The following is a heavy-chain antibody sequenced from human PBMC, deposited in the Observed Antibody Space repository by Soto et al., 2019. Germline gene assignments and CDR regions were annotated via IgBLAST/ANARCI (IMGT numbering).Heavy chain of an antibody. CDR3: ASAYCGGDCSNYYYGMDV. Sequence: QVQLVQSGAEEKKPGASVKVSCKASGYTFTSYAMHWVRQAPGQRLEWMGWINAGNGNTKYSQKFQGRVTITRDTSASTADMELSSLRSEDTAVYYCASAYCGGDCSNYYYGMDVWGQGTTVTVSS. J-gene: IGHJ6*02. V-gene: IGHV1-3*05. CDR1: GYTFTSYA. CDR2: INAGNGNT. D-gene: IGHD2-21*02.